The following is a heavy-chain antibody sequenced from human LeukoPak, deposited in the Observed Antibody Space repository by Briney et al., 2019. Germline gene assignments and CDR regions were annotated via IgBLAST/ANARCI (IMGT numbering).Heavy chain of an antibody. J-gene: IGHJ5*02. CDR2: ITGSGGST. CDR1: GFTFRSYA. V-gene: IGHV3-23*01. CDR3: AKGLSDNDLWGIWFDP. D-gene: IGHD3-3*01. Sequence: GGSLRLSCVGSGFTFRSYAMTWVRQAPGKGLEWISVITGSGGSTYYADSVKGRFIISRDNTKNTLHLHMNNLRADDTARYYCAKGLSDNDLWGIWFDPWGQGTLVTVS.